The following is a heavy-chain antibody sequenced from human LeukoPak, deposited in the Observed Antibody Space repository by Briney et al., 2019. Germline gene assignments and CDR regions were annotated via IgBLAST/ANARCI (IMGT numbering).Heavy chain of an antibody. V-gene: IGHV4-4*07. CDR2: IYTSGST. Sequence: SETLSLTCTVSGGSISSYYWSWIRQPAGKGLEWIGRIYTSGSTNYNPSLKSRVTMPVDTSKNQFSLKLSSVTAANTAVYYCARGQTVTTGYYYYYYYMDVWGKGTTVTVSS. J-gene: IGHJ6*03. CDR1: GGSISSYY. D-gene: IGHD4-11*01. CDR3: ARGQTVTTGYYYYYYYMDV.